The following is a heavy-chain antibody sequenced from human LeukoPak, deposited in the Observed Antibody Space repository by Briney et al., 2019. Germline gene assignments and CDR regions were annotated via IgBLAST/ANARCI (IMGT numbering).Heavy chain of an antibody. Sequence: PGGSLRLSCAASGFTFSSYWMHWVRQAPGKGLEWVAVMSYDGSNKYYADSVKGRFTISRDNSKNTLYLQMSSLRAEDTAVYYCAKVGASEWSIVLGPIEYWGQGTLVSVSS. D-gene: IGHD2-8*01. CDR3: AKVGASEWSIVLGPIEY. CDR1: GFTFSSYW. CDR2: MSYDGSNK. V-gene: IGHV3-30*18. J-gene: IGHJ4*02.